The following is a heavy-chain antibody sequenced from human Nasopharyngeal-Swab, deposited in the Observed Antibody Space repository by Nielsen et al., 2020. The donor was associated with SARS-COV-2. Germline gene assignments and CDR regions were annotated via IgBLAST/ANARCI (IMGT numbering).Heavy chain of an antibody. CDR1: GVTFSSYA. Sequence: GGALRLSSAASGVTFSSYAMHWVRQAPGKGLEWVAVISYDGSNKYYADSVKGRFTISRDNSKNTLYLQMNSLRAEDTAVYYCARPYSGSYWSYFDYWGQGTLVTVSS. V-gene: IGHV3-30-3*01. CDR3: ARPYSGSYWSYFDY. J-gene: IGHJ4*02. D-gene: IGHD1-26*01. CDR2: ISYDGSNK.